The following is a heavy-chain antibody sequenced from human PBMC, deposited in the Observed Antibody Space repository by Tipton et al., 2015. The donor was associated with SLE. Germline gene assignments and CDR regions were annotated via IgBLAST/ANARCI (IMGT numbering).Heavy chain of an antibody. V-gene: IGHV1-18*01. CDR2: ISAYSGGT. D-gene: IGHD3-10*01. CDR1: GYTLTELS. J-gene: IGHJ3*02. Sequence: QSGAEVKKPGASVKVSCKVSGYTLTELSIHWVRQAPGKGLEWMGWISAYSGGTKYAQKLQGRVTMTTDTSTSTAYMELRSLRSDDTAVYYCARDRVNYYGPDAFDIWGQGTMVTVSS. CDR3: ARDRVNYYGPDAFDI.